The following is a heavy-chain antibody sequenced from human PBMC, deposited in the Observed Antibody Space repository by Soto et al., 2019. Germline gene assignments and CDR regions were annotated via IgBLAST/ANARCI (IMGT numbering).Heavy chain of an antibody. D-gene: IGHD3-22*01. J-gene: IGHJ6*02. CDR2: IYYSGST. CDR1: GGSISSGGYY. Sequence: QVQLQESGPGLVKPSQTLSLTCTVSGGSISSGGYYWSWIRQHPGKGLEWIGYIYYSGSTYYNPSLKSRVTISVDTSKNQFSLKLSSVTAADTAVYYCARDLNYYDSSGYYFHYYGMDVWGQGTTVTVSS. CDR3: ARDLNYYDSSGYYFHYYGMDV. V-gene: IGHV4-31*03.